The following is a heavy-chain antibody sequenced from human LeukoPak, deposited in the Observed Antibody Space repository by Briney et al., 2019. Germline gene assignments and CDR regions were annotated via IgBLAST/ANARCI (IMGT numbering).Heavy chain of an antibody. V-gene: IGHV3-21*01. CDR1: GFTFSSYS. Sequence: PGGSLRLSCAASGFTFSSYSMNWVRQAPGRGLEWVSSISSSSSYIYYADSVKGRFTISRDNAKNSLYLQMNSLRAEDTAVYYCARCLYYYDSSGYPYYYGMDVWGQGTTVTVSS. CDR2: ISSSSSYI. J-gene: IGHJ6*02. CDR3: ARCLYYYDSSGYPYYYGMDV. D-gene: IGHD3-22*01.